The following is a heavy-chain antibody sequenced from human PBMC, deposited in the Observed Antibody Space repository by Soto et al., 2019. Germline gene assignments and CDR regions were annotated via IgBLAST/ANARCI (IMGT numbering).Heavy chain of an antibody. CDR3: ARAPTGRYDFWSGSNYYHYGIDV. D-gene: IGHD3-3*01. CDR1: GFTFSDYY. V-gene: IGHV3-11*06. J-gene: IGHJ6*02. CDR2: ISGTGSYT. Sequence: GGSLRLSCAVSGFTFSDYYMSWIRQAPGKGLEWLSYISGTGSYTNYADSVKGRFTISRDNAKNSLYLQMNSLRAEDTAMYYCARAPTGRYDFWSGSNYYHYGIDVWGQGTKVTVSS.